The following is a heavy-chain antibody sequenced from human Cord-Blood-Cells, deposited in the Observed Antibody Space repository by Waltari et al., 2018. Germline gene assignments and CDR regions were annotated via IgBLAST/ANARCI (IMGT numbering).Heavy chain of an antibody. D-gene: IGHD2-2*02. CDR2: INAGNGNT. CDR1: GYTFTSYA. V-gene: IGHV1-3*01. Sequence: QVQLVQSGAEVKKPGASVKVSCKASGYTFTSYAMHWVRQAPGQRLEWMGWINAGNGNTKDAQKFQGRVTITRDTSASTAYMELSSLRSEDTAVYYCARGARIVVVPAAIDYWGQGTLVTVSS. CDR3: ARGARIVVVPAAIDY. J-gene: IGHJ4*02.